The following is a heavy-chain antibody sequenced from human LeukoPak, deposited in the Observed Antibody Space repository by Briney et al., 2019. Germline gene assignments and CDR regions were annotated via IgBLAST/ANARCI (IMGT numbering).Heavy chain of an antibody. J-gene: IGHJ4*02. V-gene: IGHV3-9*01. CDR2: ISWNSGSI. D-gene: IGHD3-22*01. Sequence: GGSLRLSCAASGFTFDDYAMHWVRQAPGKGLEWVSGISWNSGSIGYADSVKGRFTISRDNAKNSLYLQMNSLRAEDTALYYCAKDPKYYYDSSGPPYFDYWGQGTLVTVSS. CDR3: AKDPKYYYDSSGPPYFDY. CDR1: GFTFDDYA.